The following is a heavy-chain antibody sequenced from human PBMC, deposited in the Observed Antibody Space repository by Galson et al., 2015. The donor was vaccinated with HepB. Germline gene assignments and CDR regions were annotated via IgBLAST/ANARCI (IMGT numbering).Heavy chain of an antibody. J-gene: IGHJ5*02. CDR3: ARDGGSLVGATSLTWFDP. CDR2: INPSGGST. CDR1: GYTFTSYY. Sequence: SVKVSCKASGYTFTSYYMHWVRQAPGQGLEWMGIINPSGGSTSYAQKFQGRVTTTRDTSTSTVYMELSSLRSEDTAVYYCARDGGSLVGATSLTWFDPWGQGTLVTVSS. D-gene: IGHD1-26*01. V-gene: IGHV1-46*01.